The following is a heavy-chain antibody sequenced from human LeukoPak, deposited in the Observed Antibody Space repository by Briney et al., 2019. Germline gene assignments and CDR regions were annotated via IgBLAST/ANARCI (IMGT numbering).Heavy chain of an antibody. CDR2: IYYSGST. CDR3: ARHVGSSWYQWIDY. V-gene: IGHV4-39*01. J-gene: IGHJ4*02. CDR1: GGSISSSSYY. D-gene: IGHD6-13*01. Sequence: SETLSLTCTVSGGSISSSSYYWGWVRQPPGTGGEWVGSIYYSGSTYYNPSLKSRVTVSVDKSKNQFSLKLSSVTAADTAVYYCARHVGSSWYQWIDYWGQGTLVTVSS.